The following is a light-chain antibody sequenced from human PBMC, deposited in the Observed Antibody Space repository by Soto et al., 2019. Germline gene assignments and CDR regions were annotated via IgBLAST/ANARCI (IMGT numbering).Light chain of an antibody. V-gene: IGKV3-15*01. CDR1: QSVSSG. Sequence: ETVMTQSPATLSVSPGERATLSCRASQSVSSGLSWYQQKPGQAPRLLIYGASTRATDIPARFSGSGSGTEFTLTISSLQSEDFAVYYCQQYGSSPRTFGGGTKVDIK. CDR2: GAS. CDR3: QQYGSSPRT. J-gene: IGKJ4*01.